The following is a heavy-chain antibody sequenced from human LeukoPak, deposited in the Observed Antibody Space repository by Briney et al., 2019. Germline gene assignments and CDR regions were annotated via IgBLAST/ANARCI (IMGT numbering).Heavy chain of an antibody. CDR2: ISGRSSYI. V-gene: IGHV3-21*01. D-gene: IGHD2-2*01. J-gene: IGHJ6*02. CDR3: ARSDCSSTSCSPYYYYGMDV. CDR1: GFIFSSYS. Sequence: GGSLRLSCAASGFIFSSYSMNWVRQAPGKGLEWVSSISGRSSYIFYAGSVKGRFTISRDNAKNSLLLQMNSLRAEDTAVYYCARSDCSSTSCSPYYYYGMDVWGQGTTVTVSS.